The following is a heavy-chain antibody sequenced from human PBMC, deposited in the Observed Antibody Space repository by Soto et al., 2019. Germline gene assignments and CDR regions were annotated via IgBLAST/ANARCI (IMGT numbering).Heavy chain of an antibody. V-gene: IGHV4-30-4*01. Sequence: SETLSLTCTVSGGSIGSGDYYWSWIRQPPGKGLEWIGYIYYSGNTYYNPSLKSRLTISLDTSKNQFSLNLSSVTAADTAVYYCASLTVTSYGMDVWGQGTTVTVSS. J-gene: IGHJ6*02. CDR1: GGSIGSGDYY. D-gene: IGHD4-17*01. CDR2: IYYSGNT. CDR3: ASLTVTSYGMDV.